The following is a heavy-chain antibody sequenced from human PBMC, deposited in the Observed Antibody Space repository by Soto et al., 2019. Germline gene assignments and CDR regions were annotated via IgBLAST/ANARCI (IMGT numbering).Heavy chain of an antibody. CDR2: VIPIFGTA. Sequence: QVQLVQSGAEVKKPGSSVKVSCKASGGTFSSYAISWVRQAPGQGLEWMGGVIPIFGTANDAQKFQGRVTITADESTRTAYMELSSLRSADTAVYYCASSQGLVTAFHFDYWGPGTLVTVSS. D-gene: IGHD2-21*02. V-gene: IGHV1-69*12. CDR3: ASSQGLVTAFHFDY. J-gene: IGHJ4*02. CDR1: GGTFSSYA.